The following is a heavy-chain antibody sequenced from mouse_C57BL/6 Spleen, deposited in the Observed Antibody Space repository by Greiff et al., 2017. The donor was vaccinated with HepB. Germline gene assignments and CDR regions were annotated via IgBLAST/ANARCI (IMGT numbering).Heavy chain of an antibody. J-gene: IGHJ1*03. CDR2: IDPSDSYT. CDR3: ARSYSNYNWYFDV. CDR1: GYTFTSYW. V-gene: IGHV1-50*01. D-gene: IGHD2-5*01. Sequence: QVQLQQPGAELVKPGASVKLSCKASGYTFTSYWMQWVKQRPGQGLEWIGEIDPSDSYTNYNQKFKGKATLTVDTSSSTAYMQLSSLTSEDSAVYYCARSYSNYNWYFDVWGTGTTVTVSS.